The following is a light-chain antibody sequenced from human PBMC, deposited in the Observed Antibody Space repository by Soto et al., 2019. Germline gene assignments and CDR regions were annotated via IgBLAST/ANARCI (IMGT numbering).Light chain of an antibody. CDR2: SHN. V-gene: IGLV1-44*01. Sequence: QSVLTQPPSASGTPGQRVTVSCSGSSANIGSNPVNWYQQLPGTAPRLLIDSHNQRPSGVPDRFSGSRSGTSASLAISGLQSEDEADYYCAAWDDSLRGRVFGTGTKLTVL. CDR1: SANIGSNP. J-gene: IGLJ1*01. CDR3: AAWDDSLRGRV.